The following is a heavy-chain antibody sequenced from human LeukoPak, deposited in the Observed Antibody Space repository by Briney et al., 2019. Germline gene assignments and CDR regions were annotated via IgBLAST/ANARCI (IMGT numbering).Heavy chain of an antibody. J-gene: IGHJ4*02. CDR2: IIPIFGTA. Sequence: ASVKVSCKASGGTFSSYAISWVRQAPGQGLEWMGGIIPIFGTANYAQKLQGRVTMTTDTPTSTAYMELRSLRSDDTAVYYCARQLHPDGVIDYWGQGTLVTVSS. D-gene: IGHD1-7*01. V-gene: IGHV1-69*05. CDR1: GGTFSSYA. CDR3: ARQLHPDGVIDY.